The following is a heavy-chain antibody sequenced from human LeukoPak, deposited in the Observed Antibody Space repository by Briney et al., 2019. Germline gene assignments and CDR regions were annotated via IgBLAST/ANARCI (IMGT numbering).Heavy chain of an antibody. D-gene: IGHD1-26*01. Sequence: ASVKVSCKASGYTFTSYYMHWVRQVPGQGLEGMGLINPTGGSTGYAQKFQGRVTMTRDMSTSTDYMELSSLRSEDTAIYYCARDNSVGDNAWWFDPWGQGTLVTVSS. CDR3: ARDNSVGDNAWWFDP. V-gene: IGHV1-46*01. CDR2: INPTGGST. CDR1: GYTFTSYY. J-gene: IGHJ5*02.